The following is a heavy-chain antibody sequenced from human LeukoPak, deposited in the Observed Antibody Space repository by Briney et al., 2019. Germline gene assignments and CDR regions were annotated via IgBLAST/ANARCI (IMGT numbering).Heavy chain of an antibody. CDR3: ARDFRRIVATTNYYFDY. J-gene: IGHJ4*02. D-gene: IGHD5-12*01. V-gene: IGHV1-2*02. Sequence: ASVKVSCKASGYTFTGYYTHWVRQAPGQGLEWMGWINPNSGGTNYAQKFQGRVTMTRDTSISTAYMELSRLRSDDTAVYYCARDFRRIVATTNYYFDYWGQGTLVTVSS. CDR1: GYTFTGYY. CDR2: INPNSGGT.